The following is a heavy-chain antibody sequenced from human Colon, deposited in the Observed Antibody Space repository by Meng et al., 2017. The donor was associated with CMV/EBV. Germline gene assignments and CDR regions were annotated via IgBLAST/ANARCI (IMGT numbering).Heavy chain of an antibody. CDR1: GFTFSNAW. J-gene: IGHJ4*02. CDR3: ARYCSSTTCYRPG. D-gene: IGHD2-2*02. V-gene: IGHV3-15*01. CDR2: IKSKSDGGTT. Sequence: GESLKISCAASGFTFSNAWMSWVRQAPGKGLEWVGRIKSKSDGGTTDHAAPVKGRFTISRDDSKNTLFLHMSSLKTEDTAVYYCARYCSSTTCYRPGWGQGTLVTVSS.